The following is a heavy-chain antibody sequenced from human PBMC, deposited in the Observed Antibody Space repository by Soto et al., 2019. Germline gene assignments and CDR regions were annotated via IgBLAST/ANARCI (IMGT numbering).Heavy chain of an antibody. CDR3: ARGDGYSSSWYWFDP. J-gene: IGHJ5*02. CDR2: IYYSGST. D-gene: IGHD6-13*01. Sequence: PSETLSLTCTVSGGSISSYYWSWIRQPPGKGLEWIGYIYYSGSTNYNPSLKSRVTISVDTSKYQFSLKLSSVTAADTAVYYCARGDGYSSSWYWFDPWGQGTLVTVSS. CDR1: GGSISSYY. V-gene: IGHV4-59*01.